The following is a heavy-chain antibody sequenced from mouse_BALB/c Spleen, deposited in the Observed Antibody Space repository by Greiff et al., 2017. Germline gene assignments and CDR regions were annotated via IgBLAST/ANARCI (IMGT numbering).Heavy chain of an antibody. D-gene: IGHD1-1*02. V-gene: IGHV5-4*02. Sequence: EVQRVESGGGLVKPGGSLKLSCAASGFTFSDYYMYWVRQTPEKRLEWVATISDGGSYTYYPDSVKGRFTISRDNAKNNLYLQMSSLKSEDTAMYYCARGILSNAMDYWGQGTSVTVSS. J-gene: IGHJ4*01. CDR1: GFTFSDYY. CDR2: ISDGGSYT. CDR3: ARGILSNAMDY.